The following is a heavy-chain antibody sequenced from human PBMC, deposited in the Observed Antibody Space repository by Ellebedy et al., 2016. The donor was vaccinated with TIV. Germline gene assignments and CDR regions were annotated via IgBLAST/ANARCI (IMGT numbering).Heavy chain of an antibody. V-gene: IGHV4-34*01. Sequence: SETLSLTXAVYGGSFSGYYWSWIRQPPGKGLEWIGEINHSGSTNYNPSLKSRVTISVDTSKNQFSLKLSSVTAADTAVYYCARRRVRGVTPYYFDYWGQGTLVTVSS. CDR3: ARRRVRGVTPYYFDY. D-gene: IGHD3-10*01. CDR2: INHSGST. J-gene: IGHJ4*02. CDR1: GGSFSGYY.